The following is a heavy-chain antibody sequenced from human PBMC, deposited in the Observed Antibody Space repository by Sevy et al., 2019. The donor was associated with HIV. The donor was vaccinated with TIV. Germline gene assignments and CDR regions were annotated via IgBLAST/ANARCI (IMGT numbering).Heavy chain of an antibody. Sequence: GGSLRLSCTASGFTFSDYYMSWIRQAPGKGLEWVSYISSSGSTISYADSVKGRFTISRDNAKNSLYLQMNSLRAENTAVYYCARKNYDFWSGSYDAFDIWGQGTMVTVSS. J-gene: IGHJ3*02. D-gene: IGHD3-3*01. CDR2: ISSSGSTI. CDR3: ARKNYDFWSGSYDAFDI. V-gene: IGHV3-11*01. CDR1: GFTFSDYY.